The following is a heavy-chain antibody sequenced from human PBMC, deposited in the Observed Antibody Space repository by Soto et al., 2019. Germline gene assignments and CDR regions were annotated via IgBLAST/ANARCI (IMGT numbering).Heavy chain of an antibody. D-gene: IGHD3-22*01. J-gene: IGHJ4*02. CDR2: IYYSGST. CDR1: GGSISSGGYY. V-gene: IGHV4-31*03. CDR3: AMGDDSSGLGRKH. Sequence: QVQLQESGPGLVKPSQTLSLTCTVSGGSISSGGYYWSWIRQHPGKGLEWIGYIYYSGSTYYNPSLTSRVTISVDTSKNQFYRKLSSVTAADTAVYYCAMGDDSSGLGRKHWGQGTLVTVSS.